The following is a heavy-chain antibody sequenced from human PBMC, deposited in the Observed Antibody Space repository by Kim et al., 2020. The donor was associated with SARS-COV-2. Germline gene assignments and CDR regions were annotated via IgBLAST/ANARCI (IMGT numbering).Heavy chain of an antibody. J-gene: IGHJ3*01. CDR1: GFTFSSYA. Sequence: GGSLRLSCAASGFTFSSYAMSWVRQAPGKGLEWVSTISGSGDSTYYTDSVKGRFTISRDNSKNTLYLQMDSLRAEDTALYYCAKDRAVNWGSVFDAFGVWGQGTMVTVSS. CDR3: AKDRAVNWGSVFDAFGV. V-gene: IGHV3-23*01. D-gene: IGHD7-27*01. CDR2: ISGSGDST.